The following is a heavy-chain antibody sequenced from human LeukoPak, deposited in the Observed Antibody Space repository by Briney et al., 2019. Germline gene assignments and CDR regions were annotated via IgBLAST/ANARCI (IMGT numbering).Heavy chain of an antibody. CDR3: AKEAPGATAMVILIDY. V-gene: IGHV3-30*18. J-gene: IGHJ4*02. D-gene: IGHD5-18*01. Sequence: GRSLRLSCAASRFTLSRYGMHWVRQAPGKGLGWVAVISYDGSNKDYADSVKGRFTISRDNSKNTLYLQMNSLRVEDTAVYYCAKEAPGATAMVILIDYWGQGTLVTVSS. CDR1: RFTLSRYG. CDR2: ISYDGSNK.